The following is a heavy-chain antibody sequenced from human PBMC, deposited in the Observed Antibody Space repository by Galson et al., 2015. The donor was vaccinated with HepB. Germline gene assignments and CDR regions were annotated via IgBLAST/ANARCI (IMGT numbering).Heavy chain of an antibody. D-gene: IGHD5-18*01. CDR3: TRDTRDLYSYGYYFDY. V-gene: IGHV3-49*03. CDR1: GFTFGDYA. CDR2: IRSKAYGGTT. Sequence: SLRLSCAASGFTFGDYAMSWFRQAPGKGLEWVGFIRSKAYGGTTEYAASVKGRFTISRDDSKSIAYLQMNSLKTEDTAVYYCTRDTRDLYSYGYYFDYWGQGTLVTVSS. J-gene: IGHJ4*02.